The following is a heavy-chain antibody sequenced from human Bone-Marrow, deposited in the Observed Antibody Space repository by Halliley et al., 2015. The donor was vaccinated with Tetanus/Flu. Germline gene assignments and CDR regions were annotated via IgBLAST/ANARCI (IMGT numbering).Heavy chain of an antibody. J-gene: IGHJ6*02. CDR2: IHHSGDI. Sequence: EWIGYIHHSGDIKYNPSLKSRVTISVDTSKNQFSLRLSSVTAADTAVYYCVRPDIYGMDVWGQGITVTVSS. CDR3: VRPDIYGMDV. V-gene: IGHV4-61*07.